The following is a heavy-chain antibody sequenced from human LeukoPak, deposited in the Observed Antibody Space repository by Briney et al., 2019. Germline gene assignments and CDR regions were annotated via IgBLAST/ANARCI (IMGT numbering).Heavy chain of an antibody. CDR3: ARDYDSSGYQDY. J-gene: IGHJ4*02. CDR2: ISDTSNYI. V-gene: IGHV3-21*01. CDR1: GFTFSSYN. Sequence: GGSLRLSCAASGFTFSSYNMKWVRQAPGKGLEWVSSISDTSNYIYYADSVKGRFTISRDNAKNTLYLQMNSLRAEDTAVYYCARDYDSSGYQDYWGQGTLVTVSS. D-gene: IGHD3-22*01.